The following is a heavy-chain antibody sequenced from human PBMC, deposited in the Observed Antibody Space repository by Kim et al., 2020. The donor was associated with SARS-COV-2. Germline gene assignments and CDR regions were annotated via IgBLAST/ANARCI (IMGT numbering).Heavy chain of an antibody. Sequence: YADSLKGRFTISRDNSKNTLYLQMNSLRAEDTAVYYCAKAGFGSYYYGMDVWGQGTTVTVSS. D-gene: IGHD1-26*01. V-gene: IGHV3-30*02. J-gene: IGHJ6*02. CDR3: AKAGFGSYYYGMDV.